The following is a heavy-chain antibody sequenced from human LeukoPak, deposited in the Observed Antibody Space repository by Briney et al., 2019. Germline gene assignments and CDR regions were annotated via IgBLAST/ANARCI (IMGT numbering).Heavy chain of an antibody. J-gene: IGHJ4*02. CDR2: IKSKTDGGTT. V-gene: IGHV3-15*01. CDR1: GFTFSSAW. CDR3: TTYSGYDFTVDY. D-gene: IGHD5-12*01. Sequence: PGGSLRLSCAASGFTFSSAWMSWVRQAPGKGLEWVGRIKSKTDGGTTDYAAPVKGRFTISRDDSKNTLYLQMNSLKTEDTAVYYCTTYSGYDFTVDYWGQGTLVTVSS.